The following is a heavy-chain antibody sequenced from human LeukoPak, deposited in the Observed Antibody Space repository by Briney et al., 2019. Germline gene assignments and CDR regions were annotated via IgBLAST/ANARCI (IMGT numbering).Heavy chain of an antibody. CDR3: TTDSYDRERSWFDP. Sequence: GGSLRLSCAASGFTFSNAWMSWVRQAPGKGLEWVGRIKSKTDGGTTDYAAPVKGRFTISRDDSKNTLYLQMNSLKTEDTAVYYCTTDSYDRERSWFDPWGQGTLVTVSS. CDR1: GFTFSNAW. D-gene: IGHD5-18*01. V-gene: IGHV3-15*01. J-gene: IGHJ5*02. CDR2: IKSKTDGGTT.